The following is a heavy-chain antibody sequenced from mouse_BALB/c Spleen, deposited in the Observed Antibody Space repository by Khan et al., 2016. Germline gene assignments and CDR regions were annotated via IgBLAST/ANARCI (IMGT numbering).Heavy chain of an antibody. CDR3: AKGYYRYDVWYFDV. CDR1: GYTFTDYS. J-gene: IGHJ1*01. Sequence: QIQLVQSGPELKKPGETVKISCKASGYTFTDYSMHWVKQAPGKGFKWMGWINTETTEPTYADDFKGRFAFSLETSASTAYLQIDNLNNEDTATYFCAKGYYRYDVWYFDVWGAGTTVTVSS. CDR2: INTETTEP. D-gene: IGHD2-14*01. V-gene: IGHV9-2-1*01.